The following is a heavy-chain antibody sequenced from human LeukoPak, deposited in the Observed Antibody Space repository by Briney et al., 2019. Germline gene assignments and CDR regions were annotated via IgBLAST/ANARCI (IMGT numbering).Heavy chain of an antibody. J-gene: IGHJ6*03. CDR2: ISAYNGNT. Sequence: ASVKVSCKASGYTFTSYGISWVRQAPGQGLEWMGWISAYNGNTNYAQKLQGRVTMTTDTSTSTAYMELRSLRSEDTAVYYCARDCRQWLGDYYYYYMDVWGKGTTVTISS. V-gene: IGHV1-18*01. D-gene: IGHD6-19*01. CDR1: GYTFTSYG. CDR3: ARDCRQWLGDYYYYYMDV.